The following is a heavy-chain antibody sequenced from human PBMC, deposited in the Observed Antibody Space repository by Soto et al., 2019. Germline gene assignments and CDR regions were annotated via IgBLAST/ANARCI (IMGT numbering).Heavy chain of an antibody. V-gene: IGHV4-4*07. J-gene: IGHJ4*02. D-gene: IGHD4-17*01. CDR1: GGSISSYY. Sequence: SETLSLTCTVSGGSISSYYWSWIRQPAGKGLEWIGRIYTSGSTTYNPSLKSRVTMSVDTSKNQFSLKRSSVTAADTAVYYCARGSGYGDYYFDYWGQGTLVTVSS. CDR2: IYTSGST. CDR3: ARGSGYGDYYFDY.